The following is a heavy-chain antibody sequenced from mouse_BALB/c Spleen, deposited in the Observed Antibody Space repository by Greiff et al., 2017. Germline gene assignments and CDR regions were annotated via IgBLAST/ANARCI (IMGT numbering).Heavy chain of an antibody. CDR3: ARVYGSSYALDY. V-gene: IGHV3-2*02. CDR1: GYSITSDYA. Sequence: EVKLQESGPGLVKPSQSLSLTCTVTGYSITSDYAWNWIRQFPGNKLEWMGYISYSGSTSYNPSLKSRISITRDTSKNQFFLQLNSVTTEDTATYYCARVYGSSYALDYWGQGTSVTVSS. CDR2: ISYSGST. J-gene: IGHJ4*01. D-gene: IGHD1-1*01.